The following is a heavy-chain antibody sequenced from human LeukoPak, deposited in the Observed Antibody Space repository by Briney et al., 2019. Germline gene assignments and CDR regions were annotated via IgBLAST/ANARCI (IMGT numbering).Heavy chain of an antibody. D-gene: IGHD5-24*01. V-gene: IGHV4-59*01. CDR3: ARGWRWISHYFDY. Sequence: SETLSLTCTVSGGSISSYYWSWIRQPPGKGLEWIGYIYYSGSTNYNPSLKSRVTISVDTSKNQFSLKLSSVTAADTAVYYCARGWRWISHYFDYWGQGTLVTVSS. CDR2: IYYSGST. CDR1: GGSISSYY. J-gene: IGHJ4*02.